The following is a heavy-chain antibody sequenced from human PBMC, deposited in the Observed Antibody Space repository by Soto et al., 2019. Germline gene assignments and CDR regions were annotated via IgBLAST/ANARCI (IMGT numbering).Heavy chain of an antibody. Sequence: QMQLVESGGGVVQPGRSLRLSCAASGFTFSSYAMHWVRQAPGKGLEWVAVISYDGSNKYYADSVKGRFTISRDNSKNTLYLKMNSLRAEDTAVYYCARDPMGRYYGSGSYYFDYWGQGTLVTVSS. CDR3: ARDPMGRYYGSGSYYFDY. J-gene: IGHJ4*02. V-gene: IGHV3-30-3*01. D-gene: IGHD3-10*01. CDR1: GFTFSSYA. CDR2: ISYDGSNK.